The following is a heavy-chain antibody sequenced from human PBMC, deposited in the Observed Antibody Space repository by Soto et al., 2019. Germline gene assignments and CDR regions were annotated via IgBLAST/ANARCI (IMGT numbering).Heavy chain of an antibody. CDR3: AGELLFPDYLASGSSHSFDS. V-gene: IGHV1-46*01. J-gene: IGHJ4*02. D-gene: IGHD6-6*01. CDR2: INPSGGST. CDR1: GYTFTSYY. Sequence: QVQLVQSGAEVKKPGASVKVSCKASGYTFTSYYLHWVRQAPGQGLEWMGIINPSGGSTSYAQEFQSRVTMTSARSNSTAFMELSSLRSEDTAVYYCAGELLFPDYLASGSSHSFDSWGQGTLITVSS.